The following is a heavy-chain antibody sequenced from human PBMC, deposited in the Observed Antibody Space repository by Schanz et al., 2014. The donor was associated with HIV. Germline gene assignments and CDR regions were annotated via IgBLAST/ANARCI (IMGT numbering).Heavy chain of an antibody. D-gene: IGHD4-4*01. CDR3: ARDGSKWNFEY. J-gene: IGHJ4*02. CDR1: GYSFTDHY. Sequence: QVQLVQSGAEVKKPGASVKVSCRASGYSFTDHYIHWVRQAPGQGLEWMGWISAYNGNTNYAQKRQGRVTITRDTSTSTDHMELSSLRSEDTAVYYCARDGSKWNFEYWGQGTLVTVSP. CDR2: ISAYNGNT. V-gene: IGHV1-18*01.